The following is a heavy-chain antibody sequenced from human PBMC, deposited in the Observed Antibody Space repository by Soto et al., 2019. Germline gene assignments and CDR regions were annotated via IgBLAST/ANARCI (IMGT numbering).Heavy chain of an antibody. CDR3: ARATTVAVAGTFWVNYYYYYGMDV. V-gene: IGHV3-30-3*01. CDR2: ISFDGSNK. Sequence: LRLSCAASGFTFRSYAMHWVRQAPGKGLEWVAVISFDGSNKYYADSVKGRFTISRDNSKNTLYLQMNSLRAEDTAVYYCARATTVAVAGTFWVNYYYYYGMDVWGQGTTVTVSS. D-gene: IGHD6-19*01. CDR1: GFTFRSYA. J-gene: IGHJ6*02.